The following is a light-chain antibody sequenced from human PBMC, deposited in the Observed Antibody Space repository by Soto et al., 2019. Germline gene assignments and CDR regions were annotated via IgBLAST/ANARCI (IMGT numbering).Light chain of an antibody. CDR3: QQRSNWPPT. Sequence: EIVLTQSPATLSLSPGERATLSCRASQSVSSYLAWYQQKPGQAPRLLIYDASNRATGIPARFSGCGSGTDFTLTISSLEPEDFAVYYCQQRSNWPPTFGLGTRLEIK. J-gene: IGKJ5*01. V-gene: IGKV3-11*01. CDR1: QSVSSY. CDR2: DAS.